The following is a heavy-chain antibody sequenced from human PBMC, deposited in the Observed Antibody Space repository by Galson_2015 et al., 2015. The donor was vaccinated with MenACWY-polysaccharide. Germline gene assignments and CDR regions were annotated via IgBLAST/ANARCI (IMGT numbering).Heavy chain of an antibody. V-gene: IGHV3-23*01. CDR3: ARDGMIVVAIDY. Sequence: SLRLSCAASGFTFSSYAMSWVRQAPGKGLEWVTAISGSGRSTYYADSVKGRFTISRDNSKNTLYLQMNSLRAEDTAVYYCARDGMIVVAIDYWGQGTLVTVSA. CDR2: ISGSGRST. CDR1: GFTFSSYA. D-gene: IGHD3-22*01. J-gene: IGHJ4*02.